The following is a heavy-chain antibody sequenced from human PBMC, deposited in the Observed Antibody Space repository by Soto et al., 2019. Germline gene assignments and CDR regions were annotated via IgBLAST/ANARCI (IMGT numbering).Heavy chain of an antibody. CDR2: VYPGDSDT. V-gene: IGHV5-51*01. CDR3: ARSLYSSGRNWFDP. CDR1: GYSFSNYW. J-gene: IGHJ5*02. Sequence: PGESLKISCKASGYSFSNYWIAWVRQMPGKGLEWMGIVYPGDSDTRYSPSFQGEVTMSADKSITTAYLQWGSLKASDTAVYYCARSLYSSGRNWFDPWGQGTLVTVSS. D-gene: IGHD3-22*01.